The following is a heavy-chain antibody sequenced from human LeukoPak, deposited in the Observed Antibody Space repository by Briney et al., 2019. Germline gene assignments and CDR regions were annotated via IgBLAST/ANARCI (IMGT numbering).Heavy chain of an antibody. CDR2: IYHSGSI. V-gene: IGHV4-38-2*02. Sequence: KPSETLSLTCAVSGYSISSGYYWGWIRQPPGKGLEWIGSIYHSGSIYYNPSLKSRVTISVDTSKNQFSLKLSSVTAADTAVYYCARDPGVVVVPAAPRGSSEVSDYWGQGTLVTVSS. CDR1: GYSISSGYY. D-gene: IGHD2-2*01. CDR3: ARDPGVVVVPAAPRGSSEVSDY. J-gene: IGHJ4*02.